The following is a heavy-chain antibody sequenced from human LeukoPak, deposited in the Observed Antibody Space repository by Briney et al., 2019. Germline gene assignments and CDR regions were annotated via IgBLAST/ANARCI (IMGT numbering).Heavy chain of an antibody. Sequence: SETLSLTCTVSGGSLSSYYWTWIRQPPGKGLEWIGYIYYSGSTNYNPSLKSRVTISVDTSKNQFSLKLSSVTAADTAVHYCARGKVRGVRFDYWGQGTLVTVSS. CDR3: ARGKVRGVRFDY. CDR1: GGSLSSYY. CDR2: IYYSGST. D-gene: IGHD3-10*01. V-gene: IGHV4-59*01. J-gene: IGHJ4*02.